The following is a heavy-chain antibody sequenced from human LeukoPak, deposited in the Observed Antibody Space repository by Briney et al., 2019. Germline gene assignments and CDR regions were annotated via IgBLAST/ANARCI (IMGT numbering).Heavy chain of an antibody. CDR1: GGSISSSSYY. Sequence: NPSETLSLTCTVSGGSISSSSYYWGWIRQPPGKGLEWIGSIYYSGSTYYNPSLKSRVTISVDTSKNQFSLKLSSVTAADTAVYYCARDRSYYYGSGSYDWFDPWGQGTLVTVSS. D-gene: IGHD3-10*01. CDR2: IYYSGST. V-gene: IGHV4-39*07. CDR3: ARDRSYYYGSGSYDWFDP. J-gene: IGHJ5*02.